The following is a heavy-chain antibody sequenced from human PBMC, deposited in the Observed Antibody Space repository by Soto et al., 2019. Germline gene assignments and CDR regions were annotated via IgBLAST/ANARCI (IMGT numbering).Heavy chain of an antibody. D-gene: IGHD3-10*01. V-gene: IGHV1-69*05. CDR3: ERDPLPRDGGY. CDR2: IIPIFGTA. CDR1: GGTFSSYA. Sequence: QVQLVQSGAEVKKPGSSVKVSCKASGGTFSSYAISWVRQAPGQGLEWMGGIIPIFGTANYAQKFQGRVTXRXXEATRTASLELSSLRSADTAVYYCERDPLPRDGGYWGQGTLVTVSS. J-gene: IGHJ4*02.